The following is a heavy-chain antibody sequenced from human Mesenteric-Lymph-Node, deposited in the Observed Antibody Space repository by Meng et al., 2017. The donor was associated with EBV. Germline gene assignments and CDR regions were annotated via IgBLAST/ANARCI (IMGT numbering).Heavy chain of an antibody. Sequence: VQLVQSGSELKEPEASVKVSCKASGYTFTNYAMHWVRQAPGKGLEWMGWIDTNTGNPTFAQGFTGRFVFSLDTSVSTAYLQISSLKAEDAAVYYCARGLSAAAGTVWGQGTLVTVSS. D-gene: IGHD6-13*01. CDR2: IDTNTGNP. CDR1: GYTFTNYA. V-gene: IGHV7-4-1*02. CDR3: ARGLSAAAGTV. J-gene: IGHJ4*02.